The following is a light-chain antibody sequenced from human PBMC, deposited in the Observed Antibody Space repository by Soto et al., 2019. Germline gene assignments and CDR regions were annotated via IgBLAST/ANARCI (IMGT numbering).Light chain of an antibody. J-gene: IGKJ1*01. CDR2: DAS. V-gene: IGKV3D-20*02. CDR1: QSVSSSF. Sequence: EIVLTQSPGTLSLSPGARAPLSCRARQSVSSSFLAWSQQNPGQAPRLLIYDASKRATGIPDRFSGSGVATDFTLTISILEHEDVADYCRQQRSKWRTFGQGTKVDIK. CDR3: QQRSKWRT.